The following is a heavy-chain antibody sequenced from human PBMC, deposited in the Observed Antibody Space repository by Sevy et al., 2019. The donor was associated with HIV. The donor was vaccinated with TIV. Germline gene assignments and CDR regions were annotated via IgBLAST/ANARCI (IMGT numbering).Heavy chain of an antibody. CDR2: IGYDGSNK. Sequence: GGSLRLSCAASGFTPSTYGMHWVRQAPGKGLEWVAVIGYDGSNKYYADSVKGRFTISRDNSKNTLDLEMNSLRPEDTAVYYCARSAVAGIEAWFDPWGLGTLVTVSS. D-gene: IGHD6-19*01. J-gene: IGHJ5*02. V-gene: IGHV3-30*02. CDR1: GFTPSTYG. CDR3: ARSAVAGIEAWFDP.